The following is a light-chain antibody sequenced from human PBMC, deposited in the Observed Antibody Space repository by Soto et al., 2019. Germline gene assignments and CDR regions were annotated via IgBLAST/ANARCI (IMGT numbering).Light chain of an antibody. CDR2: SNN. CDR1: NSNIGSNT. J-gene: IGLJ3*02. Sequence: QSVLTQPPSASGTPGQRVTISCSGSNSNIGSNTVNWYQQLPGTAPKLLISSNNQRPSGVPDRFSGSKSGTSASLAISGLQSEDEADYYCVSWDESLNGWVFGGGTKLTVL. CDR3: VSWDESLNGWV. V-gene: IGLV1-44*01.